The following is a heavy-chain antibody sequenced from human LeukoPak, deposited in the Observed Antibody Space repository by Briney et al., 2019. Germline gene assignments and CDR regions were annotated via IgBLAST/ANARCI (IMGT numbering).Heavy chain of an antibody. J-gene: IGHJ4*02. CDR3: AREDSAELWLTLDY. Sequence: PGWSLRLSCAASGFTFSSYGMHWVRQAPGKGLEWVAVIWYDGSNKYYADSVKGRFTISRDNSKNTLYLQMNSLRAEDTAVYYCAREDSAELWLTLDYWGQGTLVTVSS. CDR2: IWYDGSNK. V-gene: IGHV3-33*01. CDR1: GFTFSSYG. D-gene: IGHD3-22*01.